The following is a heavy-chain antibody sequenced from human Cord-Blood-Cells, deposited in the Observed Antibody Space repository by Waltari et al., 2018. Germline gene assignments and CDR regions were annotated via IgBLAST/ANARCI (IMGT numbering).Heavy chain of an antibody. J-gene: IGHJ4*02. Sequence: QVQLVQSGAEVKKPGASVKVSCKASGYTFTGYYMHRVRQAPGQGLEWMGWINPNSGGTNYAQKFQGRVTMTRDTSISTAYMELSRLRSDDTAVYYCARDPFTMVRGVIIDYWGQGTLVTVSS. CDR1: GYTFTGYY. CDR3: ARDPFTMVRGVIIDY. D-gene: IGHD3-10*01. V-gene: IGHV1-2*02. CDR2: INPNSGGT.